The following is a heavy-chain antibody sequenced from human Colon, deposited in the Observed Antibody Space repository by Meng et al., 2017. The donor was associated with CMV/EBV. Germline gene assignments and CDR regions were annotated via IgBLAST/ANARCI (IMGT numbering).Heavy chain of an antibody. Sequence: ASVKVSCKASGYTFMSYAITWVRQAPGQGLEWMGWISVETGKTNYAQKFQGRVTMTTDTSTSTAYMEVRSLRSDDTAVFYCVRGIGGPTAFDYWGQGTLVTVSS. CDR3: VRGIGGPTAFDY. CDR1: GYTFMSYA. J-gene: IGHJ4*02. D-gene: IGHD3-16*01. CDR2: ISVETGKT. V-gene: IGHV1-18*01.